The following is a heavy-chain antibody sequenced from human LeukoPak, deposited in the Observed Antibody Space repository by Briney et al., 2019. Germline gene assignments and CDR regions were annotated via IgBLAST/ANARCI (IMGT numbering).Heavy chain of an antibody. Sequence: PGRSPRLSCAASGFTFDNHAIHWVRPVPGKGLEWVSVISWNSGNIVYADSVKGRFTISRDNAKNSLYLQMNSLGAEDTALYFCARDISPGDYGDYLDAFDLWGQGTMVIVSS. CDR2: ISWNSGNI. V-gene: IGHV3-9*01. CDR1: GFTFDNHA. J-gene: IGHJ3*01. D-gene: IGHD4-17*01. CDR3: ARDISPGDYGDYLDAFDL.